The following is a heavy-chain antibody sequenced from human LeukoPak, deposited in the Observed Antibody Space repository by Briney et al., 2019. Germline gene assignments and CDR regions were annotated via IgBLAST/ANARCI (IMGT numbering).Heavy chain of an antibody. V-gene: IGHV1-18*01. CDR2: ISAYNGNT. J-gene: IGHJ6*02. CDR3: ARGGYCSSTSCKSLRYYYGMDV. Sequence: ASVKVSCKASGYTFTSCGISWVRQAPGQGLEWMGWISAYNGNTNYAQKLQGRVTMTTDTSTSTAYMELRSLRSDDTAVYYCARGGYCSSTSCKSLRYYYGMDVWGQGTMVTVSS. D-gene: IGHD2-2*01. CDR1: GYTFTSCG.